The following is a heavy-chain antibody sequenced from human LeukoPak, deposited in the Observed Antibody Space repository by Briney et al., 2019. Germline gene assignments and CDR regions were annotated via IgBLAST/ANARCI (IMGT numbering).Heavy chain of an antibody. CDR3: ARDRDGYCTNGVCYFDY. J-gene: IGHJ4*02. D-gene: IGHD2-8*01. Sequence: ASVKVSCKAGDYSFIDYGLTWVRQAPGQGLVWMGWISTHSGDTNYAQNFQGRVTLTRDTSTSTAYMDLNNLTPDDTAVYYCARDRDGYCTNGVCYFDYWGQGTLVTVSS. V-gene: IGHV1-18*01. CDR1: DYSFIDYG. CDR2: ISTHSGDT.